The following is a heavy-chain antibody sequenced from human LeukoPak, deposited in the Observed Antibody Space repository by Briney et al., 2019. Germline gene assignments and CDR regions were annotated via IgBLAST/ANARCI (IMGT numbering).Heavy chain of an antibody. Sequence: GGSLRLSCAASGFTVSSNYMSWVRQAPGKGLEWVSVIYSGGSTYYADSVKGRFTISRDNSKNTLYLQMNNLRAEDTAVYYCAREETGAYYYDSSGYYLYWGQGTLVTVSS. CDR3: AREETGAYYYDSSGYYLY. CDR1: GFTVSSNY. D-gene: IGHD3-22*01. CDR2: IYSGGST. J-gene: IGHJ4*02. V-gene: IGHV3-66*01.